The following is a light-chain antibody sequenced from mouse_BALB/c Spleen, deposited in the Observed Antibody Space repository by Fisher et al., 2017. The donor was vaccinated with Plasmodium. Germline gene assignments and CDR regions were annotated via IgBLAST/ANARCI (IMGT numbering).Light chain of an antibody. J-gene: IGKJ5*01. CDR1: QTVNNN. CDR3: QQSDSWPLT. V-gene: IGKV5-43*01. Sequence: DIVLTQSPVTLSVTPGDSVSLSCRASQTVNNNLHWYQQKSHESPRLLINYTSQSISGIPSRFSGSGSGTYFTLSINRVETEDFGMYFCQQSDSWPLTFGAGTKLELK. CDR2: YTS.